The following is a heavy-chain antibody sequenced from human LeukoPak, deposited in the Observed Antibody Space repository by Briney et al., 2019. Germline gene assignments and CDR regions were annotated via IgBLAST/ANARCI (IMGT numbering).Heavy chain of an antibody. CDR1: GITMGSYA. CDR2: LSGSGATF. Sequence: GTSLRLSCVASGITMGSYAMAWVRQAPGKGLEWVSSLSGSGATFHYADSVRGRFTISRDNSNHTLFLQMDSLTDEDTAIYYCAKDPDSSSWFYVYWGQGTLVTVSS. D-gene: IGHD6-13*01. CDR3: AKDPDSSSWFYVY. J-gene: IGHJ4*02. V-gene: IGHV3-23*01.